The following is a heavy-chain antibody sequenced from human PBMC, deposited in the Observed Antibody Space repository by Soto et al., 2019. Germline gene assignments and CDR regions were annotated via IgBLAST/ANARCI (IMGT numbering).Heavy chain of an antibody. D-gene: IGHD3-3*01. V-gene: IGHV4-31*03. CDR1: GGSISSGGYY. CDR2: IYYSGST. CDR3: AREDRFPPGVVRVDY. J-gene: IGHJ4*02. Sequence: SETLSLTCTVSGGSISSGGYYWSWIRQHPGKGLEWIGYIYYSGSTYYNPSLKSRVTISVDTSKNQFSLKLSSVTAADTAVYYCAREDRFPPGVVRVDYWGQGTLVTVSS.